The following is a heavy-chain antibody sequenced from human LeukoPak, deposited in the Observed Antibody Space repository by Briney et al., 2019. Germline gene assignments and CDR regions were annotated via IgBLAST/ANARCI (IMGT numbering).Heavy chain of an antibody. CDR1: GYTFTGYY. CDR2: INPNSGGT. CDR3: ARARSRSTVTNWFDP. V-gene: IGHV1-2*02. J-gene: IGHJ5*02. Sequence: ASVKVSCKASGYTFTGYYMHWVRQAPGQGLEWMGWINPNSGGTNYAQKFQGRVTMTRDTSISTAYMELSRLRSDDTAVYYCARARSRSTVTNWFDPWGQGTLVTVSS. D-gene: IGHD4-17*01.